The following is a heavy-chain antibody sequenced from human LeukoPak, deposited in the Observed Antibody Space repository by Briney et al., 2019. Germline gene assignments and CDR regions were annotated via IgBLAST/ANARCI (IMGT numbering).Heavy chain of an antibody. CDR1: GFTFSSYA. V-gene: IGHV3-30*04. J-gene: IGHJ4*02. CDR2: ISYDGSNK. CDR3: ARVSSSSWYIDY. D-gene: IGHD6-13*01. Sequence: GGSLRLSCAAAGFTFSSYAMRWVRQAPGKGLEWVAVISYDGSNKYYADSGKGRFTISRDYSKNTLYLQMNSLRAGDTAVYYCARVSSSSWYIDYWGQGTLVTVSS.